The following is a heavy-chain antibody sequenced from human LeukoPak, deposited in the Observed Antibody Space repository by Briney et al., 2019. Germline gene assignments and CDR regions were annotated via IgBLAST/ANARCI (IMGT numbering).Heavy chain of an antibody. CDR3: ARRPGDPYYFDY. D-gene: IGHD4-17*01. V-gene: IGHV1-18*01. J-gene: IGHJ4*02. CDR2: ISVDSGNT. Sequence: ASVKVSCKASGYSFTRYGLSWVRQAPGQGLEWMGWISVDSGNTNYAQKFQGRVTMTTDTSTGTAYMELRSLRSDDTAVYFCARRPGDPYYFDYWGQGTLVTVSS. CDR1: GYSFTRYG.